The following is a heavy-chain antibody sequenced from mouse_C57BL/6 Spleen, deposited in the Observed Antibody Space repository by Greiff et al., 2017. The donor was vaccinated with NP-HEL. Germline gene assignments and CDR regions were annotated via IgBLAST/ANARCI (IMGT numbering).Heavy chain of an antibody. Sequence: VQLQQPGAELVKPGASVKMSCKASGYTFTSYWITWVKQRPGQGLEWIGDIYPGSGSTNYNEKFKSKATLTVDTSSSTAFMQLSSLTSEDSAVYYCARRSYYYGSSHYFDYWGQGTTLTVSS. J-gene: IGHJ2*01. D-gene: IGHD1-1*01. V-gene: IGHV1-55*01. CDR2: IYPGSGST. CDR3: ARRSYYYGSSHYFDY. CDR1: GYTFTSYW.